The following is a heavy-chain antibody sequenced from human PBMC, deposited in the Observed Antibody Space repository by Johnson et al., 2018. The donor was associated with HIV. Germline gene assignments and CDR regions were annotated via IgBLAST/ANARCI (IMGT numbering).Heavy chain of an antibody. V-gene: IGHV3-23*04. Sequence: VQLVESGGGVVRPGGSLRLSCAASGFTFDDYGMSWVRQAPGKGLEWVSAISGSAISTYYADSVKGRFTISRDNSKNTLYLQMNSLRAEDTALYFCAKDLSSGWYHALDIWGQGTMVTVSS. CDR1: GFTFDDYG. CDR3: AKDLSSGWYHALDI. J-gene: IGHJ3*02. D-gene: IGHD6-19*01. CDR2: ISGSAIST.